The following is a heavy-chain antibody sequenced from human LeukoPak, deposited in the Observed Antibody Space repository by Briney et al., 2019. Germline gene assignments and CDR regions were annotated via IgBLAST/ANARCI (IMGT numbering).Heavy chain of an antibody. CDR3: ASGGSYHVY. CDR1: GSTFSSYG. D-gene: IGHD1-26*01. Sequence: GGSLRLSFVASGSTFSSYGWSWVGQAPGKGLEWVANIKQDGSEMYCVDSVKGRFTVSRDNAENSLYLQMNSLRAEDTALYYCASGGSYHVYWGQGTLVTVSS. J-gene: IGHJ4*02. V-gene: IGHV3-7*01. CDR2: IKQDGSEM.